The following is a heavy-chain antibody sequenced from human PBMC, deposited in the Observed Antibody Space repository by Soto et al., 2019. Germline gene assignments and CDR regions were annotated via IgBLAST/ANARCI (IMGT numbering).Heavy chain of an antibody. CDR1: GFTFKNFS. Sequence: EAQLLESGGGLVQPGGSLRLSCAASGFTFKNFSMSWVRQTPGKGLEWVSSIHGGRVVAEYTDSVKGRFTVSRDDSRGTMYLQMSSLRVDDTDVYYCAKDEVYGNGEWDYFAPWGQGTLVTVSS. V-gene: IGHV3-23*01. CDR2: IHGGRVVA. J-gene: IGHJ5*02. D-gene: IGHD2-8*01. CDR3: AKDEVYGNGEWDYFAP.